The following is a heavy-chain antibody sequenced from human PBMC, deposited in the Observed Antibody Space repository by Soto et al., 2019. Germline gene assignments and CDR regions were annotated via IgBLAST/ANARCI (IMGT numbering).Heavy chain of an antibody. D-gene: IGHD3-10*01. V-gene: IGHV4-34*01. CDR1: GGSFSPYF. CDR2: ISRSGNT. J-gene: IGHJ4*02. CDR3: GLGTMLRTRDLVY. Sequence: QVQVQQWGAGLLKPSETLSLTCAVSGGSFSPYFWTWIRQPPGKGLEWIGEISRSGNTIFNPSLMRRSYISLDTSRDQSSLKLTSVTAADTAVYYCGLGTMLRTRDLVYWGQGTLVTVSS.